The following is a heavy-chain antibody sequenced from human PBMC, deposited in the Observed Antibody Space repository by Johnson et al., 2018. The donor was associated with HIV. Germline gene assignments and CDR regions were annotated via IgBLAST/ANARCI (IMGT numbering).Heavy chain of an antibody. CDR3: AKDQYYYDSSGYSDAFDI. CDR2: ISYDVGSK. Sequence: QVQLVESGGGVVQPGRSLRLSCAASGFTFSSYAMHWVRQAPGKGLEWVAVISYDVGSKYYADSVKGRFTISRDNSKNTLYLQMNSLRAEDTAVYYCAKDQYYYDSSGYSDAFDIWGQ. V-gene: IGHV3-30*04. CDR1: GFTFSSYA. D-gene: IGHD3-22*01. J-gene: IGHJ3*02.